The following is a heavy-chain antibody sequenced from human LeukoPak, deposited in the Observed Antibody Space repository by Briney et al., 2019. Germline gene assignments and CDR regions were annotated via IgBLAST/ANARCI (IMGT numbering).Heavy chain of an antibody. CDR3: ARIYCSSTSCHVGY. J-gene: IGHJ4*02. D-gene: IGHD2-2*01. V-gene: IGHV4-39*01. CDR1: GGSISSSSYY. CDR2: IYYSGST. Sequence: SETLFLTCTVSGGSISSSSYYWGWIRQPPGKGLEWIGSIYYSGSTYYNPSLKSRVTISVDTSKNQFSLKLSSVTAADTAVYYCARIYCSSTSCHVGYWGQGTLVTVSS.